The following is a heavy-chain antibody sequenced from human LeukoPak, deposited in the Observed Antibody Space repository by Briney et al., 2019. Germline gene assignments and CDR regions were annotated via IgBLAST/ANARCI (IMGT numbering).Heavy chain of an antibody. CDR1: GFTVSSNY. V-gene: IGHV3-30*18. CDR3: AKDGHFKTTVTTKYYFDY. CDR2: ISYDGSNK. J-gene: IGHJ4*02. Sequence: GGSLRLSCAASGFTVSSNYMSWVRQAPGKGLDWVAGISYDGSNKYYADSVKGRFTISRDNSKNTVYLQMNSLRAEDTAVYYCAKDGHFKTTVTTKYYFDYWGQGTLVTVSS. D-gene: IGHD4-17*01.